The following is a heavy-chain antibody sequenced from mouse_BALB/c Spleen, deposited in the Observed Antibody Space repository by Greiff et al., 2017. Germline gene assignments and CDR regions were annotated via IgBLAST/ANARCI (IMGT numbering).Heavy chain of an antibody. V-gene: IGHV14-4*02. J-gene: IGHJ3*01. Sequence: VQLQQSGAELVRSGASVKLSCTASGFNIKDYYMHWVKQRPEQGLEWIGWIDPENGDTEYAPKFQGKATMTADTSSNTAYLQLSSLTSEDTAVYYCNALLEPRFAYWGQGTLVTVSA. CDR3: NALLEPRFAY. D-gene: IGHD1-1*01. CDR2: IDPENGDT. CDR1: GFNIKDYY.